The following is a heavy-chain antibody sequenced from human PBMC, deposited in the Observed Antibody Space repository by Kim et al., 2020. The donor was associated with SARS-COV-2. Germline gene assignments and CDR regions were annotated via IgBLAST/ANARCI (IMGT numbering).Heavy chain of an antibody. V-gene: IGHV3-21*01. D-gene: IGHD3-22*01. CDR3: ARDRHSSVYDSSGYYWGY. CDR1: GFTFSSYS. Sequence: GGSLRLSCAASGFTFSSYSMNWVRQAPGKGLEWVSSISSSSSYIYYADSVKGRFTISRDNAKNSLYLQMNSLRAEDTAVYYCARDRHSSVYDSSGYYWGYWGQGTLVTVSS. CDR2: ISSSSSYI. J-gene: IGHJ4*02.